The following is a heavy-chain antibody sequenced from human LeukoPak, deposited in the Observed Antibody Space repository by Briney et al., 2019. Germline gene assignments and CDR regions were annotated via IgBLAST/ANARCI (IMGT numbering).Heavy chain of an antibody. CDR1: GGSISSGGYY. CDR3: AREQENWNDERTGFDY. V-gene: IGHV4-31*03. CDR2: IYYSGST. Sequence: PSETLSLTCTVSGGSISSGGYYWSWIRQHPGKGLEWIGYIYYSGSTYYNPSLKSRVTISVDTSKNQFSLKLSSVTAADTAVYYRAREQENWNDERTGFDYWGQGTLVTVSS. J-gene: IGHJ4*02. D-gene: IGHD1-1*01.